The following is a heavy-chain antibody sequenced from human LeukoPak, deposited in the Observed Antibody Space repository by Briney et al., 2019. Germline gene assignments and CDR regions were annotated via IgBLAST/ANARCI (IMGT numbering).Heavy chain of an antibody. Sequence: GGSLRLSCAASGFTFSSYSMSWVRQAPGKGLEWVSGISGSGGTTHYADSVKGRFTISRDNSKNTLYLQMNSLRAGDTAVYHCARSGSGSYYDYWGQGTLVTVSS. CDR1: GFTFSSYS. CDR2: ISGSGGTT. J-gene: IGHJ4*02. V-gene: IGHV3-23*01. D-gene: IGHD1-26*01. CDR3: ARSGSGSYYDY.